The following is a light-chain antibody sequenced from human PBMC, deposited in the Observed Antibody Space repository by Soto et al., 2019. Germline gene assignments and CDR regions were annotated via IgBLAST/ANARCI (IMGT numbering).Light chain of an antibody. CDR1: QSLNSSY. CDR2: DAS. V-gene: IGKV3-20*01. J-gene: IGKJ1*01. CDR3: QHYNSYSEA. Sequence: EIVLTQSPGTLSLSPGDRATLSCRASQSLNSSYLAWYQQQPGQAPRLLIYDASSRATGIPDRFSGSGSGTDFTLTISSLQPDDFATYYCQHYNSYSEAFGQGTKVDI.